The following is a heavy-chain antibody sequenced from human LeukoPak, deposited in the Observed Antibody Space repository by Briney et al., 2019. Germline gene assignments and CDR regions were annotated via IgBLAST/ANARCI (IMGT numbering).Heavy chain of an antibody. J-gene: IGHJ6*03. CDR3: AREIYCSGGSCYGGYYYYYYMDV. CDR2: IYTSGST. CDR1: GGSISSGSYY. V-gene: IGHV4-61*02. D-gene: IGHD2-15*01. Sequence: SQTLSLTCTVSGGSISSGSYYWSWIRQPAGKGLEWIGRIYTSGSTNYNPSLKSRVTISVDTSKNQFSLKLSSVTAADTAVYYCAREIYCSGGSCYGGYYYYYYMDVWGKGTTVTVSS.